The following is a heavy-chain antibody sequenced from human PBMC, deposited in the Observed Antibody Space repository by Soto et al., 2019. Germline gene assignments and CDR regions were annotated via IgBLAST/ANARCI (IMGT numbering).Heavy chain of an antibody. Sequence: QVQLQESGPGLVKPSETLSLTCTVSGGSISSYYWSWIRQPPGKGLEWIGYIYYSGSTNHNPSLKIRRTISVDTSKNHFSLKLSSFTAADTAVYYCARDFRSGRFWFDPWGQGTLVTVSS. CDR2: IYYSGST. CDR3: ARDFRSGRFWFDP. V-gene: IGHV4-59*01. J-gene: IGHJ5*02. D-gene: IGHD3-10*01. CDR1: GGSISSYY.